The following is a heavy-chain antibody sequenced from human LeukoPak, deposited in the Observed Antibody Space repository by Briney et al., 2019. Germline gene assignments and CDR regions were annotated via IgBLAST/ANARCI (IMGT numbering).Heavy chain of an antibody. J-gene: IGHJ3*02. CDR1: GFTFSSYS. CDR2: ISSSSSYI. Sequence: GGSLRLSCAASGFTFSSYSMNWVRQAPGKGLEWVSSISSSSSYIYYADSVKGRFTISRDNAKNSLYLQMNSLRTEDTAVYYCARDPGGYYSFDAFDIWGQGTMVTVSS. D-gene: IGHD3-22*01. V-gene: IGHV3-21*01. CDR3: ARDPGGYYSFDAFDI.